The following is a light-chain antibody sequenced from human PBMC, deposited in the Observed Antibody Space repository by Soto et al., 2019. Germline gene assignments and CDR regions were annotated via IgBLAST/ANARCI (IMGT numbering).Light chain of an antibody. J-gene: IGLJ1*01. Sequence: SVLTQPRSVSGSPGQSVTISCPETSSDVGGYNYVSWYQQHPDKAPKLMIYDVSKRPSGVPDRFSGSKSGNTASLTISGLQAEDEADYYCCSYAGSSYVFGTGTKVTVL. CDR3: CSYAGSSYV. V-gene: IGLV2-11*01. CDR1: SSDVGGYNY. CDR2: DVS.